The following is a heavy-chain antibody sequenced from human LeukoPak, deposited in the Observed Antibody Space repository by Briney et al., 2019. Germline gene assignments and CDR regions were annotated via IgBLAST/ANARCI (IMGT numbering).Heavy chain of an antibody. V-gene: IGHV3-7*01. Sequence: GGSLRLSCTASGFTTHYWLNWVRQSPGKGLEWVANIDRDGRVQHYVDSVEGRFTISRDSAKNSLALQMHSLRAEDTAVYYCTGGRDKVLSGEYYYYIDVWGTGTTVTVSS. J-gene: IGHJ6*03. CDR3: TGGRDKVLSGEYYYYIDV. CDR2: IDRDGRVQ. CDR1: GFTTHYW. D-gene: IGHD2/OR15-2a*01.